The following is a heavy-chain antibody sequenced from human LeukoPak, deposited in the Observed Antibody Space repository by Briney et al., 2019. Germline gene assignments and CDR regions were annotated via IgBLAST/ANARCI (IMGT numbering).Heavy chain of an antibody. CDR3: ARGNDFWSGYYADGQNWFDP. D-gene: IGHD3-3*01. J-gene: IGHJ5*02. V-gene: IGHV4-31*03. Sequence: SETLSLTCTVSGGSISSGGYYWSWIRQHPGKGLEWIGYIYYSESTYYNPSLKSRVTISVDTSKNQFSLKLSSVTAADTAVYYCARGNDFWSGYYADGQNWFDPWGQGTLVTVSS. CDR1: GGSISSGGYY. CDR2: IYYSEST.